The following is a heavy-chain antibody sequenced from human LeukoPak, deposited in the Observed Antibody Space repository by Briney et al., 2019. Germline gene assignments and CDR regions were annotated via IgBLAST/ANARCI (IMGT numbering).Heavy chain of an antibody. Sequence: PSEPLSLTCTVSDGSISSSYWSWIRQPPGKGLEWIGYIYYSGSTNYNPSLKSRVTMSVDTSKTQFSLKLSSVTAADTAVYYCARAPSGWDAFDIWGQGTMVTVSS. D-gene: IGHD6-19*01. CDR2: IYYSGST. V-gene: IGHV4-59*01. CDR1: DGSISSSY. CDR3: ARAPSGWDAFDI. J-gene: IGHJ3*02.